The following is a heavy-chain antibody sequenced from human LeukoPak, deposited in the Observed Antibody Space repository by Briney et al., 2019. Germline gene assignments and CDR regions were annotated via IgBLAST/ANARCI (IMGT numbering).Heavy chain of an antibody. V-gene: IGHV4-39*01. J-gene: IGHJ4*02. Sequence: PSETLSLTCSVSGGSISRSSYYWGWIRQSPGKGLEWIGNIFYSGSTYHNPSLKSRVTISVDTSKNQFSLKLSSVTAADTAVYYCARQSTAMDHFDYWGQGTLVTVSS. D-gene: IGHD5-18*01. CDR3: ARQSTAMDHFDY. CDR1: GGSISRSSYY. CDR2: IFYSGST.